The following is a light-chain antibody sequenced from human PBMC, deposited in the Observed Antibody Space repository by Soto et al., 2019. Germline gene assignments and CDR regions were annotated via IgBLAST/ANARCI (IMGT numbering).Light chain of an antibody. CDR1: SSDVGGYNY. Sequence: QSALTQPASVSGSPGQSITISCTGTSSDVGGYNYVSWYQQHPGKAPKLMIFEVTNRPSGVSNRFSGSKSGNTASLTISGLQAEDEAAYHCVSYTSSSTYVLGNGTKLTVL. CDR3: VSYTSSSTYV. V-gene: IGLV2-14*01. CDR2: EVT. J-gene: IGLJ1*01.